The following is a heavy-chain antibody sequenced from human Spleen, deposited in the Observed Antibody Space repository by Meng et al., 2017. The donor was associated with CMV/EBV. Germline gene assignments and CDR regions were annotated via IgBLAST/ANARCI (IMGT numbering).Heavy chain of an antibody. Sequence: GESLKISCAASGFTFSSYAMNWVRQAPGKGLEWVSAISGSGGNTYYADSVKGRFTISRDNAKNSLNLQMNSLRAEDTAVYYCARDKFCSSTSCYYYLDYWGQGTLVTVSS. CDR1: GFTFSSYA. CDR2: ISGSGGNT. J-gene: IGHJ4*02. V-gene: IGHV3-23*01. D-gene: IGHD2-2*01. CDR3: ARDKFCSSTSCYYYLDY.